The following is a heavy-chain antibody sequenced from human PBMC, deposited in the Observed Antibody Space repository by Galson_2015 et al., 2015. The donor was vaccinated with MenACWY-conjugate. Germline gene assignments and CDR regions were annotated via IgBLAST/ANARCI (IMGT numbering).Heavy chain of an antibody. CDR2: VHHTGST. CDR1: GGSITSYY. D-gene: IGHD1-26*01. Sequence: SETLSLTCTVSGGSITSYYWNWIRQPPGKGLEWIGYVHHTGSTSYKPSLRSRVTMSVDTSNSHFSLKLSSVTAADTAVYYCAMWEASLNAFDIWGRGTMVTVSS. CDR3: AMWEASLNAFDI. V-gene: IGHV4-59*01. J-gene: IGHJ3*02.